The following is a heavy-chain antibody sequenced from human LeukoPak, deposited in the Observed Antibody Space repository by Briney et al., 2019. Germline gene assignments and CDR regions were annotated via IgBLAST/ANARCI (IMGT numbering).Heavy chain of an antibody. V-gene: IGHV3-21*01. J-gene: IGHJ4*02. D-gene: IGHD3-9*01. Sequence: GGSLRLSCAAFGFTFSRNDLSYGMNWVRQAPGKGLEWVSSISSDSYYIYYADSVKGRFTISRDNTKNSLYLQMNSLRAEDTAMYYCARDGPTRGHILRGHVDYWGQGTLVTVSS. CDR1: GFTFSRNDLSYG. CDR2: ISSDSYYI. CDR3: ARDGPTRGHILRGHVDY.